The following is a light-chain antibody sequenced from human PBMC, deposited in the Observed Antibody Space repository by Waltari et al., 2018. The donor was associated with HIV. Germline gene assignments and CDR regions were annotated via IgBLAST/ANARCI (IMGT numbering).Light chain of an antibody. Sequence: SYVLTQPPSVSVAPGKTARITCGGNNIGSKRVHWYQQKTGQAPVLVIYDDSDRPSGIPERFSGSNSGNTATLTISRVEAGDEADYYCQVWDSSSDHYVFGTGTKVTVL. V-gene: IGLV3-21*04. CDR1: NIGSKR. J-gene: IGLJ1*01. CDR2: DDS. CDR3: QVWDSSSDHYV.